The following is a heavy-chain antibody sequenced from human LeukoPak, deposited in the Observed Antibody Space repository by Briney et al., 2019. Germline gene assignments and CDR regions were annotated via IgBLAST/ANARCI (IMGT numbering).Heavy chain of an antibody. CDR2: IYYSGST. Sequence: PSETLSLTCTVSGGSISSYYWSWIRQPPGEGLEWIGYIYYSGSTYYNPSLKSRVTISVDTSKNQFSLKLSSVTAADTAVYYCASESSSWRAGFDPWGQGTLVTVSS. CDR1: GGSISSYY. CDR3: ASESSSWRAGFDP. V-gene: IGHV4-59*06. J-gene: IGHJ5*02. D-gene: IGHD6-13*01.